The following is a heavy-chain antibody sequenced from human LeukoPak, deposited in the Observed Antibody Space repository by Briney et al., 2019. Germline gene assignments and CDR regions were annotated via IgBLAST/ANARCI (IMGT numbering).Heavy chain of an antibody. J-gene: IGHJ4*02. V-gene: IGHV1-46*01. CDR3: ARDPVYNWNEGSFDY. CDR1: GYTFTSYY. Sequence: ASVKVSCKASGYTFTSYYMHWVRQAPGQGLEWMEIINPSGGSTSYAQKFQGRVTMTRDTSTSTVYMELSSLRSEDTAVYYCARDPVYNWNEGSFDYWGQGTLVTVSS. D-gene: IGHD1-20*01. CDR2: INPSGGST.